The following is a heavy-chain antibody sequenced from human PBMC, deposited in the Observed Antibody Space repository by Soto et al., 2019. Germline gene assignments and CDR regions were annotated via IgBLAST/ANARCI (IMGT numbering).Heavy chain of an antibody. CDR1: GYTFTSYG. D-gene: IGHD1-1*01. V-gene: IGHV1-18*01. Sequence: QVHRVQSGAEVKKPGASVKVSSKCSGYTFTSYGITWVRQAPGQGLEWMGWISAHNGNTNYAQKLQGRVTVTRDTSTSTAYMELRSLRSDDTAVYYCARGRYGDYWGQGALVTVSS. J-gene: IGHJ4*02. CDR3: ARGRYGDY. CDR2: ISAHNGNT.